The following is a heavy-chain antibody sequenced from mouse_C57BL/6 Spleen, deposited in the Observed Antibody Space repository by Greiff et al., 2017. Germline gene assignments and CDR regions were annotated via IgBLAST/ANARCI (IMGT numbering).Heavy chain of an antibody. Sequence: EVNVVESGGGLVKPGGSLKLSCAASGFTFSDYGMHWVRQAPEKGLEWVAYISSGSSTIYYADTVKGRFTISRDNAKNTLFLQMTSLRSEDTAMYYCARDPIGYAMDYWGQGTSVTVSS. J-gene: IGHJ4*01. CDR2: ISSGSSTI. D-gene: IGHD2-14*01. CDR1: GFTFSDYG. CDR3: ARDPIGYAMDY. V-gene: IGHV5-17*01.